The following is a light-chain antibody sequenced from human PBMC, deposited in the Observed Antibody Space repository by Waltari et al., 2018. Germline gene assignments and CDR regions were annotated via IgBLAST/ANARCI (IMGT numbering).Light chain of an antibody. CDR1: SSDVGSHNY. Sequence: QSALTQPASVSGSPGQAITISHTGTSSDVGSHNYVSWYQQHPGNAPTLLISDVDNRPSGVSFRFSGSKSGNTASLTISGLQPEDEADYYCSSYANSDTWVFGGGTKLTVL. V-gene: IGLV2-14*03. CDR2: DVD. CDR3: SSYANSDTWV. J-gene: IGLJ3*02.